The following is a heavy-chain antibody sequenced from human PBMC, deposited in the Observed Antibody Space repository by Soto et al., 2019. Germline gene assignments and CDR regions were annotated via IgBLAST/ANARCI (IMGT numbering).Heavy chain of an antibody. D-gene: IGHD6-6*01. V-gene: IGHV1-46*03. CDR1: GYTVTIYY. CDR3: ARARYGSSFAP. CDR2: INHSGGST. Sequence: ASVRVSCKASGYTVTIYYMHLVRQAPGQGLEWMGIINHSGGSTSYAQKFQGRVTMTRDTSTSTVYMELSSLRSEDTAVYYCARARYGSSFAPWGQGTLVTVSS. J-gene: IGHJ5*02.